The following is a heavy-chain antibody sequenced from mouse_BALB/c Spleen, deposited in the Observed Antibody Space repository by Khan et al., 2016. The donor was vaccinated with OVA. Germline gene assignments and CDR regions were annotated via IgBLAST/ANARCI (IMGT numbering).Heavy chain of an antibody. CDR3: ARSYDGAWFAY. CDR1: GYTFTDYV. CDR2: IYPGSGSA. D-gene: IGHD1-1*01. V-gene: IGHV1-77*01. Sequence: QVRLQQSGPELVKPGASVKMSCKASGYTFTDYVITWVKQRTGQGLEWIGEIYPGSGSAYYNEKFKDKATLTADKSSDTAYMQLSSLTSEDSAVYCCARSYDGAWFAYWGQGTLVTASA. J-gene: IGHJ3*01.